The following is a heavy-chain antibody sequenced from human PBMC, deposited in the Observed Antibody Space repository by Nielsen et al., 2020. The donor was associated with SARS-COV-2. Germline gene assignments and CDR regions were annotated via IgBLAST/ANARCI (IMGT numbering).Heavy chain of an antibody. CDR3: ARPVATGYSSGWYYFDY. CDR2: ISSSSSYT. Sequence: GGSLRLSCAASGFTFSDYYMSWIRQAPGKGLEWVSYISSSSSYTNYADSVKGRFTISRDNAKNSLYLQMNSLRAEDTAVYYCARPVATGYSSGWYYFDYWGQGTLVTVSS. D-gene: IGHD6-19*01. J-gene: IGHJ4*02. V-gene: IGHV3-11*03. CDR1: GFTFSDYY.